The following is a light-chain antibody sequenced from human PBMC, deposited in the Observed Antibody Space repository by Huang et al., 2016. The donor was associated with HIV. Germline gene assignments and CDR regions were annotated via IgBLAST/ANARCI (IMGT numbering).Light chain of an antibody. CDR3: MQGTHWPGT. V-gene: IGKV2-30*01. CDR1: QSLVSSYGDTY. CDR2: QVS. Sequence: DVVMTQLPLSLSVTLGQSASIFCKSSQSLVSSYGDTYLNWFQQRPGQSPRRLIYQVSKRESGVPDRFSGSGSGNYFALRINRVEAEDVATYYCMQGTHWPGTFGQGTKMEI. J-gene: IGKJ1*01.